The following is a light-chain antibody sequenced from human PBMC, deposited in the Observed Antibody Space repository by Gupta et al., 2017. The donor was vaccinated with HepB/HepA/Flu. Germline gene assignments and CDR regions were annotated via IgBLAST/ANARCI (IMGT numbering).Light chain of an antibody. Sequence: QSALTQPASVSGSPRQSITISCTGTSSDVGGYNYISWYQHHPGKAPKLMIYDVNYRPSGVSNRFSGSKSGNTASLTISGLQAEDEADYYCSSYTSTAALENVVFGGGTKLTGL. J-gene: IGLJ2*01. CDR3: SSYTSTAALENVV. CDR1: SSDVGGYNY. V-gene: IGLV2-14*03. CDR2: DVN.